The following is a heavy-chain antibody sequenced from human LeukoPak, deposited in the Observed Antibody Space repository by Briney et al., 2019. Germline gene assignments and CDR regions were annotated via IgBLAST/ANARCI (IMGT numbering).Heavy chain of an antibody. CDR3: ARKYCSSTSCLFDY. D-gene: IGHD2-2*01. V-gene: IGHV3-48*03. CDR2: ISNSGSPI. CDR1: GFTFSSYE. Sequence: GGPLRLSCAASGFTFSSYEMNWVRQAPGKGLDWFSYISNSGSPIYYADSVKGRFTISRDNAKNSLYLQMNSLRAEDTAVYYCARKYCSSTSCLFDYWGQGTLVTVSS. J-gene: IGHJ4*02.